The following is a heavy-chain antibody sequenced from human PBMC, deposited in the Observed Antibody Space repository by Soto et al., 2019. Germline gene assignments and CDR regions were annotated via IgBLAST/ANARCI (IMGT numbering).Heavy chain of an antibody. Sequence: QVQLVESGGGVVQPGRSLRLSCTESGFTFSNYGMHWVRQAPGKGLQWVAVIPHDETYQYYFDSVKGRFTISRDNSKDTLYLQMTSLRVEDTAVYYCVRNDDSLDNGLDHWVQGNLVTVSS. CDR3: VRNDDSLDNGLDH. V-gene: IGHV3-30*19. D-gene: IGHD1-1*01. CDR1: GFTFSNYG. CDR2: IPHDETYQ. J-gene: IGHJ4*02.